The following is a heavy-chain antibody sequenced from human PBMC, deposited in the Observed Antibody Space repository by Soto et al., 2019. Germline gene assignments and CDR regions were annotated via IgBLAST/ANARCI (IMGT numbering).Heavy chain of an antibody. D-gene: IGHD3-22*01. CDR3: STDSYNNIIVVRFDY. Sequence: GGSLRLSCAASGFTFSNAWINWVRQAPGKGLEWVGRIKSKSDGGTTDYAAPVKGRFAISRDDSKNLVYMQMNSPKTEDTAVYYCSTDSYNNIIVVRFDYWGHGTLVTVSS. CDR1: GFTFSNAW. V-gene: IGHV3-15*07. CDR2: IKSKSDGGTT. J-gene: IGHJ4*01.